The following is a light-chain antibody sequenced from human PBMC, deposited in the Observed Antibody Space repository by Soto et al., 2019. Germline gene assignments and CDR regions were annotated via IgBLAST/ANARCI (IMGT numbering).Light chain of an antibody. J-gene: IGKJ4*01. CDR1: QSISSS. CDR2: DAS. Sequence: EIVLTQSPATLSLSPGDRAILSCRASQSISSSLAWYQQKTGQAPRLLIYDASNRATGIPARFSGSRSGTDFTPPIISLEPEDVAVYYCQQRSDWLTFGGGTRVEIK. CDR3: QQRSDWLT. V-gene: IGKV3-11*01.